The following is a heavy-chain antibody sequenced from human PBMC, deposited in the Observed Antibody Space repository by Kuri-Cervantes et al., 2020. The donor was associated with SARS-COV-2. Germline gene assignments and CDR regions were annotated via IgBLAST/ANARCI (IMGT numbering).Heavy chain of an antibody. D-gene: IGHD7-27*01. CDR1: GFTFNSYA. CDR2: ISYDGSNK. CDR3: AGELGNYFDY. Sequence: GESLKISCAASGFTFNSYAMHWVRQAPGKGLEWVTVISYDGSNKYYADSVKGRFTISRDNSKNTLYLQMNSLRAEDTAVYYCAGELGNYFDYWGQGTLVTVSS. J-gene: IGHJ4*02. V-gene: IGHV3-30-3*01.